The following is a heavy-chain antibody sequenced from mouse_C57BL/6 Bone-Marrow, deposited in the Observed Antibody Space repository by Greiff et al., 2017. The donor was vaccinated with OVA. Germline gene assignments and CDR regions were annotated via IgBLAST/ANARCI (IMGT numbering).Heavy chain of an antibody. CDR3: ARERGYYGYDEDAMDY. D-gene: IGHD2-2*01. V-gene: IGHV1-53*01. Sequence: QVQLQQPGTELVKPGASVKLSCKASGYTFTSYWMHWVKQRPGQGLEWIGNINPSNGGTNYNEKFKSKATLTVDKSSSTAYMQLGSLTSEDSAVYYCARERGYYGYDEDAMDYWGQGTSVTVSS. CDR1: GYTFTSYW. J-gene: IGHJ4*01. CDR2: INPSNGGT.